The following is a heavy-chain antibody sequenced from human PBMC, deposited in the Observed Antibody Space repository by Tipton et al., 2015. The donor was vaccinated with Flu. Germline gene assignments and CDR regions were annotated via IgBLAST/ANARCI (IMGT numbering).Heavy chain of an antibody. D-gene: IGHD6-19*01. V-gene: IGHV4-38-2*01. CDR1: GYSISSGYY. Sequence: TLSLTCAVSGYSISSGYYWGWIRQPPGKGLEWIGSIYYSGSTYYNPSLKSRVTISVDTSKNQFSLKLTSVTAADTAVYYCARHSRAVAHREDYWGQGTLVTVSS. CDR3: ARHSRAVAHREDY. CDR2: IYYSGST. J-gene: IGHJ4*02.